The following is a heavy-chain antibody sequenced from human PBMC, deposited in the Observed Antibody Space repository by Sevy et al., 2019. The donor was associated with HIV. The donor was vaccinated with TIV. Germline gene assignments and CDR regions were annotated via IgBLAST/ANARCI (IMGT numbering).Heavy chain of an antibody. Sequence: GGSLRLSCAASGFTFSTYGIHWVRQAPGKGLEWVALISYDGTKTFYIDSVKGRFTVSRDNSKNVLYLQMNSLRPEDTAVYYCAVWPGGQTGYYLIIESWGQETLVTISS. J-gene: IGHJ4*02. CDR1: GFTFSTYG. D-gene: IGHD3-9*01. CDR3: AVWPGGQTGYYLIIES. V-gene: IGHV3-30*03. CDR2: ISYDGTKT.